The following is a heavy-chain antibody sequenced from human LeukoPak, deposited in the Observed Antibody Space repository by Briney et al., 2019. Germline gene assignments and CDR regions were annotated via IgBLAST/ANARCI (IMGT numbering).Heavy chain of an antibody. V-gene: IGHV4-31*03. CDR2: IYYSGST. D-gene: IGHD3-10*01. CDR3: ASQYYYGSGSYNWFDP. Sequence: PSETLSLTCTVSGGCISSGGYYWSWIRQHPGKGLEWIGYIYYSGSTYYNPSLKSRVTILVDTSKNQFSLKLSSVTAADTAVYYCASQYYYGSGSYNWFDPWGQGTLVTVSS. J-gene: IGHJ5*02. CDR1: GGCISSGGYY.